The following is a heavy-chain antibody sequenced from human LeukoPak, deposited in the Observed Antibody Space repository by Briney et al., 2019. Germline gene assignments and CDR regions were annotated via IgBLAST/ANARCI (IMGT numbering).Heavy chain of an antibody. J-gene: IGHJ4*02. CDR1: GGSFSGYY. Sequence: SETLSLTCAVYGGSFSGYYWSWIRQPPGKGLEWIGEINHSGSTNYNPSLKSRVTISVDTSKNQFSLKLSSVTAADTAVYYCARGATLGYWGQGTLVTVSS. V-gene: IGHV4-34*01. CDR3: ARGATLGY. D-gene: IGHD5-24*01. CDR2: INHSGST.